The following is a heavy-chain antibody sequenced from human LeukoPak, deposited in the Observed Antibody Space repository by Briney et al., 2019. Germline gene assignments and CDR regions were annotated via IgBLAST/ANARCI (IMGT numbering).Heavy chain of an antibody. CDR2: TRNKANSYTT. V-gene: IGHV3-72*01. D-gene: IGHD1-26*01. J-gene: IGHJ3*02. Sequence: GGSLRLSCETSGFTFSDHYMDWVRQAPGKGLEWVGRTRNKANSYTTEYAASVEGRFTISRDDSKNSLYLQMNSLKTEDTAVYYCATTLVGATWDAFDIWGQGTMVTVSS. CDR1: GFTFSDHY. CDR3: ATTLVGATWDAFDI.